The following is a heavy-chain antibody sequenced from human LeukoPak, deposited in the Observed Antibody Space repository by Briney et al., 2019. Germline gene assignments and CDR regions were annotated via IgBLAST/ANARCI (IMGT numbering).Heavy chain of an antibody. CDR1: GFTFSSYG. CDR3: AKHSSSWPRENYFDY. D-gene: IGHD6-13*01. CDR2: ISGSGGST. J-gene: IGHJ4*02. V-gene: IGHV3-23*01. Sequence: GGSLRLSCAASGFTFSSYGMSWVRQGPGKGLEWVSAISGSGGSTYYADSVKGRFTISRDNFKNTLYLQMNSLRAEDTAIYYFAKHSSSWPRENYFDYWGQGTLVSVSS.